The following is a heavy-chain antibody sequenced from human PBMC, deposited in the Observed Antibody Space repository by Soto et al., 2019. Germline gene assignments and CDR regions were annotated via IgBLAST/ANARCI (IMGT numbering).Heavy chain of an antibody. J-gene: IGHJ3*02. CDR1: GFTFSSYW. Sequence: GGSLRLTCAASGFTFSSYWMSWVRQAPGKGLEWVANIKQDGSEKYYVDSVKGRFTISRGNAKNSLYLQMNSLRAEDTAVYYCATRNLRRHGAFDIWGQGTMVTVSS. V-gene: IGHV3-7*01. CDR3: ATRNLRRHGAFDI. CDR2: IKQDGSEK.